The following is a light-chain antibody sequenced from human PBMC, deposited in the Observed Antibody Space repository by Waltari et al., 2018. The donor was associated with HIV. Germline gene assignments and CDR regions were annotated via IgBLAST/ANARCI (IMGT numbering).Light chain of an antibody. CDR1: KLGDKY. CDR3: QAWDSSTAV. CDR2: QDS. Sequence: SYELTQPPSASVFPGQTASITSSGDKLGDKYACWYQQQPGQSPVMAIYQDSKRPSGIPERFSGSNSGNTATLTISGTQAMDEADYYCQAWDSSTAVFGGGTKLTVL. J-gene: IGLJ2*01. V-gene: IGLV3-1*01.